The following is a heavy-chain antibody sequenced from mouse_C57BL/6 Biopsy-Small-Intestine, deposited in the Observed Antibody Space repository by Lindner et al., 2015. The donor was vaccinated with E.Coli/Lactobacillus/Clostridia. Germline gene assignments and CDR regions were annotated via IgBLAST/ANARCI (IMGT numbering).Heavy chain of an antibody. Sequence: EVQLQESGGGLVQPKGSLKLSCAASGFTFNTYAMHWVRQAPGEGLEWVARIRSKSSNYATYYADSVKDRFTISRDDSQSMLYLQMNNLKTEDTAMYYCVRETTVDWYFDVWGTGATVTVSS. CDR3: VRETTVDWYFDV. CDR2: IRSKSSNYAT. J-gene: IGHJ1*03. CDR1: GFTFNTYA. V-gene: IGHV10-3*01. D-gene: IGHD1-1*01.